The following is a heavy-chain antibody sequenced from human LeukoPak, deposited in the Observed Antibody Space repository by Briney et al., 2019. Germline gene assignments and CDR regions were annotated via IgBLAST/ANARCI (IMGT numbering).Heavy chain of an antibody. V-gene: IGHV4-59*12. CDR3: ARDRVVVAATYFDY. CDR1: GGSISNYY. J-gene: IGHJ4*02. CDR2: IYYSGST. Sequence: SETLSLTCTVSGGSISNYYWSWIRQPPGKGLEWIGYIYYSGSTNYNPSLKSRVTISVDTSKNQFSLKLSSVTAADTAVYYCARDRVVVAATYFDYWGQGTLVTVSS. D-gene: IGHD2-15*01.